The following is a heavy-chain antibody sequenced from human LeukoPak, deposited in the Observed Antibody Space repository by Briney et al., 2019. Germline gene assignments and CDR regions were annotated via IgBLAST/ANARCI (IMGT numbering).Heavy chain of an antibody. CDR2: ISGSGYTT. V-gene: IGHV3-23*01. CDR1: GFMFNSYA. J-gene: IGHJ6*02. CDR3: AKARAYCTGGDCPGGYYYTLDV. Sequence: GGSLRLSCAASGFMFNSYAVSWVRQAPGKGLEWVSGISGSGYTTYYADSVKGRFTISRDNSKDTLYLQLNNLRAEDTAVYYCAKARAYCTGGDCPGGYYYTLDVWGQGTTVTVSS. D-gene: IGHD2-8*02.